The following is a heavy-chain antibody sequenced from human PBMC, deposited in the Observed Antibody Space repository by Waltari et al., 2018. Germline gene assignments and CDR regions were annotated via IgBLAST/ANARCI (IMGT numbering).Heavy chain of an antibody. CDR2: IYHRGST. CDR1: GYSISSGYY. V-gene: IGHV4-38-2*01. J-gene: IGHJ4*02. Sequence: QVQLQESGPGLVKPSETLSLTCAVSGYSISSGYYWGWIRQPPGKGLEWIGSIYHRGSTYYNPSLKSRVTISVDTSKNQFSLKLSSVTAADTAVYYCASRKFSGSGGVSDYWGQGTLVTVSS. D-gene: IGHD1-26*01. CDR3: ASRKFSGSGGVSDY.